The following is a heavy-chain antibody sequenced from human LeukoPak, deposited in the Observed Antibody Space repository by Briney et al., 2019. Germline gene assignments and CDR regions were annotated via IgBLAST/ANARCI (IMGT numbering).Heavy chain of an antibody. Sequence: SETLSLTCTVSGGSISSSSYYWGWIRQPPGKGLEWIGYIYYSGSTKYNPSLKSRVAISIDTSKNQFSLKLSSVTAADTAVYYCGRDSLGSGGTYYWGQGTLVTVSS. J-gene: IGHJ4*02. CDR1: GGSISSSSYY. CDR2: IYYSGST. V-gene: IGHV4-61*01. D-gene: IGHD6-19*01. CDR3: GRDSLGSGGTYY.